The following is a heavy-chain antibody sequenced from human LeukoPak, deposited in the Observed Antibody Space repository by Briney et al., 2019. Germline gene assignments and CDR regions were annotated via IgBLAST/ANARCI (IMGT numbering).Heavy chain of an antibody. CDR1: GYTFTGYY. CDR3: ARAEGEIYYRSGSNNWFDP. V-gene: IGHV1-2*02. Sequence: GASVKVSCKASGYTFTGYYMHWVRQAPGQGLEWMGWINPNSGGTNYAQKFQGRVTMTRDTSISTAYMELSRLRSDDTAVYYCARAEGEIYYRSGSNNWFDPWGQGTLVTVSS. J-gene: IGHJ5*02. D-gene: IGHD3-10*01. CDR2: INPNSGGT.